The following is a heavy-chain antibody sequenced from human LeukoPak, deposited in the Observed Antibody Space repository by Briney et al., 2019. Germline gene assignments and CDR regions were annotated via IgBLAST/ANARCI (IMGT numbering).Heavy chain of an antibody. CDR2: ISGSGGST. D-gene: IGHD3-10*01. CDR1: GFTFSSYG. V-gene: IGHV3-23*01. J-gene: IGHJ4*02. CDR3: LVLLSF. Sequence: GGTLRLSCAASGFTFSSYGMSWVRQAPGKGLEWVSAISGSGGSTYYADSVKGRFTISRDNSKNTLYLQMNSLKTEDTAVYYCLVLLSFGGQGTLVTVSS.